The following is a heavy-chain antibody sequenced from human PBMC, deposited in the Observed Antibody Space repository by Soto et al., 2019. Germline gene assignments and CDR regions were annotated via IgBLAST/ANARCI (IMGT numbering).Heavy chain of an antibody. CDR1: GFTFGSYG. D-gene: IGHD3-10*01. CDR2: ISYDGSNK. J-gene: IGHJ4*02. Sequence: GGSLRLSCAASGFTFGSYGVHWVRQAPGKGLEWVAVISYDGSNKYYADSVKGRFTISRDNSKNTLYLQMNSLRAEDTAVYYCANLLVAGVRGIDKEFDYWGQGTLVTVSS. V-gene: IGHV3-30*18. CDR3: ANLLVAGVRGIDKEFDY.